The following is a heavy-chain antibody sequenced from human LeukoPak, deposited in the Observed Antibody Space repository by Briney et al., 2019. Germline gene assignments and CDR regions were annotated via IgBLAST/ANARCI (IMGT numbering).Heavy chain of an antibody. Sequence: ASVKVSCKASGYTFTGYYMHWVGQAPGQGLEGMGWINPNSGVTNYAQKFQGRVTMTRDTSISTAYMELSRLRSDDTAVYYCARRSIAALRFDYWGQGTLVTVSS. D-gene: IGHD6-6*01. CDR3: ARRSIAALRFDY. CDR2: INPNSGVT. J-gene: IGHJ4*02. V-gene: IGHV1-2*02. CDR1: GYTFTGYY.